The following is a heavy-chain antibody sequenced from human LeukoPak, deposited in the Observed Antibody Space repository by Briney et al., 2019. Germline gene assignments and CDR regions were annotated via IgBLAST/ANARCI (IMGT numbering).Heavy chain of an antibody. V-gene: IGHV3-9*01. CDR1: GFTFDDYA. D-gene: IGHD6-19*01. J-gene: IGHJ6*02. Sequence: GRSLRLSCAASGFTFDDYAMHWVRHAPGKGLEWVSGISWNRGNIGYADSVKGRFTISRDNAKNSLYLQMNSLRAEDTALYYCAKAVLAGTYYYYYGMDVWGQGTTVTVSS. CDR3: AKAVLAGTYYYYYGMDV. CDR2: ISWNRGNI.